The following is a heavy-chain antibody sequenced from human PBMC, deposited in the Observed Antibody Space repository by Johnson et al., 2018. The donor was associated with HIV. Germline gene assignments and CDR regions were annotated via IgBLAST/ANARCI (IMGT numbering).Heavy chain of an antibody. Sequence: VQLVESGGGLVQPGGSLRLSCAASGFTVSNNYLGWVRQAPGKGLEWVLAISGGGGSTYYADSVKGRFTISRDNSKNTLYLQMNSLRAEDTAVYNCHNPSSWSPSGDFDIWGQGTMVTVSS. CDR1: GFTVSNNY. CDR2: SGGGGST. D-gene: IGHD6-13*01. CDR3: HNPSSWSPSGDFDI. V-gene: IGHV3-66*02. J-gene: IGHJ3*02.